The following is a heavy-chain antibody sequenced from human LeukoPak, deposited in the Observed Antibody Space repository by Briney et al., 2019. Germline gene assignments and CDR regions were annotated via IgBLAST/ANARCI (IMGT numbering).Heavy chain of an antibody. CDR2: TYYRSKWYN. J-gene: IGHJ2*01. D-gene: IGHD6-6*01. CDR1: GDSVSSNSAA. V-gene: IGHV6-1*01. CDR3: ARRGFSSSSASGGYFDL. Sequence: SQTLSLTCAISGDSVSSNSAAWNWIRQSPSRGLEWLGRTYYRSKWYNDYAVSVKSRITINPDTSKNQFSLQLNSVTPEDTAVYYCARRGFSSSSASGGYFDLWGRGTLVTVSS.